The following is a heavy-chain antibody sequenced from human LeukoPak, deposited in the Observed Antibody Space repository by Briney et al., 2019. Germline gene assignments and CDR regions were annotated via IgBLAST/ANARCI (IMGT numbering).Heavy chain of an antibody. V-gene: IGHV3-9*01. CDR1: GFTFYDYA. D-gene: IGHD4/OR15-4a*01. J-gene: IGHJ4*02. CDR3: AKDIGSTIY. CDR2: ISWNSGSI. Sequence: GRSLRLSCAASGFTFYDYAMHWVRQAPGKGLEWVSGISWNSGSIGYADSVKGRFTISRDNVKNSLYLQMNSLRAEDTALYYCAKDIGSTIYWGQGTLVTVPS.